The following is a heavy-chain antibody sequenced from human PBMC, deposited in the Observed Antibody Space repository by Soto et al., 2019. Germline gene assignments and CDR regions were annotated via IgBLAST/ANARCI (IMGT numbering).Heavy chain of an antibody. CDR3: ARYYYDSSA. CDR2: IIPFFGTA. D-gene: IGHD3-22*01. CDR1: GYSFTSYG. J-gene: IGHJ5*02. Sequence: SVKFSCKASGYSFTSYGIAWVRQVPGQGPEWMGGIIPFFGTANYAQKFQGRVTITADESTSTAYMELSSLRSEDTAVYYCARYYYDSSAWGQGTLVTVSS. V-gene: IGHV1-69*13.